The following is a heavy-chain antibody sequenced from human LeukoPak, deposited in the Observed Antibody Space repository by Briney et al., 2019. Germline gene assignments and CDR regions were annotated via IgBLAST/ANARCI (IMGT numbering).Heavy chain of an antibody. D-gene: IGHD3-10*01. Sequence: SETLSLTCTVSGGSISSGPYYWGWIRQPPGKGLEWIGNIYYGENTYYNPSLKSRVTISIDTSKNQFYLKLSSLTAADTAEYYCARHLYYSASAFWYIDLWGRGTLVIVSP. CDR2: IYYGENT. CDR3: ARHLYYSASAFWYIDL. CDR1: GGSISSGPYY. V-gene: IGHV4-39*01. J-gene: IGHJ2*01.